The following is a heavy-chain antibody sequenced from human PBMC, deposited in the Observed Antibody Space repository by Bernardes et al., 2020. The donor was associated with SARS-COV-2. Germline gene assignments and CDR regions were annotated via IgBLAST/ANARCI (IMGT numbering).Heavy chain of an antibody. J-gene: IGHJ4*02. CDR1: GFTFSTYW. CDR2: ITGDGTGS. CDR3: ARVGTTVTNLVY. Sequence: GGSLRLSCAASGFTFSTYWMHWVRQAPGKGLVWVSRITGDGTGSNYADSVKGRFTISRDNAKNMLYLQMNSLRAEDTAVYYCARVGTTVTNLVYWGQGSLVTVSS. D-gene: IGHD4-17*01. V-gene: IGHV3-74*01.